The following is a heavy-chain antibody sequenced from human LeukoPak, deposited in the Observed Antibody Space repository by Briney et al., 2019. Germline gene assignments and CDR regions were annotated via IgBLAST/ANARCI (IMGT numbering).Heavy chain of an antibody. V-gene: IGHV3-23*01. D-gene: IGHD3-22*01. CDR3: AKSLVVVIQYWFDP. Sequence: GGSLRLSCAASGFTSSSYAMHWVRQAPGKGLAWVSAISGSGGSTYYADSVKGRFTISRDNSKNTLYLQMNSLRAEDTAVYYCAKSLVVVIQYWFDPWGQGTLVTVSS. CDR2: ISGSGGST. CDR1: GFTSSSYA. J-gene: IGHJ5*02.